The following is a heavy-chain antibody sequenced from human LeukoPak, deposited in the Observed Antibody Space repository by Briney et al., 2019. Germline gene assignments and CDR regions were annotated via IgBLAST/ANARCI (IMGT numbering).Heavy chain of an antibody. J-gene: IGHJ4*02. CDR1: GFTFINYS. D-gene: IGHD4-23*01. CDR3: AKDAHYGGNSFFDY. CDR2: ISGSGGST. V-gene: IGHV3-23*01. Sequence: GGSLRLSCTASGFTFINYSMNWVRQAPGKGLEWVSAISGSGGSTYYADSVKGRFTISRDNSKNTLYLQMNSLRAEDTAVYYCAKDAHYGGNSFFDYWGQGTLVTVSS.